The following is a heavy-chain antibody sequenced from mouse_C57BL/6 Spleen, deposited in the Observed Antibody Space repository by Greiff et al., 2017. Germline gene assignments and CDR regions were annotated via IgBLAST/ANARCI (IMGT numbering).Heavy chain of an antibody. J-gene: IGHJ3*01. CDR2: IDPSDSYT. D-gene: IGHD1-1*01. V-gene: IGHV1-69*01. Sequence: QVQLKQPGAELVMPGASVKLSCKASGYTFTSYWMHWVKQRPGQGLEWIGEIDPSDSYTNYNQKFKGKSTLTVDKSSSTAYMQLISLTSEDSAVYYCALYYGSSYAYWGQGTLVTVSA. CDR3: ALYYGSSYAY. CDR1: GYTFTSYW.